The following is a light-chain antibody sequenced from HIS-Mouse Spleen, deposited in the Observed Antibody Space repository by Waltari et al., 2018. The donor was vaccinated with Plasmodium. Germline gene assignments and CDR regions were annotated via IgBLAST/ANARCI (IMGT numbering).Light chain of an antibody. CDR3: QTWGTGMGV. CDR1: SGHSSYA. CDR2: LNSDGSH. Sequence: QLVLTQSPSASASLGASVKLTCTLSSGHSSYAIAWHQQQPEKGPRYLMKLNSDGSHSKGAGIPDRFSGSSSGAERYLTISSRQSEDEADYYCQTWGTGMGVFGGGTKLTVL. V-gene: IGLV4-69*01. J-gene: IGLJ2*01.